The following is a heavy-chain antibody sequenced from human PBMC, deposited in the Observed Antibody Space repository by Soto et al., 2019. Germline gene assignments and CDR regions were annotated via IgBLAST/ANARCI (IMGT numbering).Heavy chain of an antibody. CDR2: ISYDGSNK. V-gene: IGHV3-30-3*01. D-gene: IGHD5-18*01. Sequence: QVQLLESGGGVVQPGRSLRLSCAASGFTFSSYAMHWVRQAPGKGLEWVAVISYDGSNKYYADSVKGRFTISRDNSKNTLYLQMNRLRAEDAAVYYCARVNGYSYGHWGQGTLVTVSS. J-gene: IGHJ4*02. CDR1: GFTFSSYA. CDR3: ARVNGYSYGH.